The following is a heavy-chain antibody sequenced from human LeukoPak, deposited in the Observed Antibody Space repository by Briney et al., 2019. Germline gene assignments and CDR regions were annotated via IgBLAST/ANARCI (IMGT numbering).Heavy chain of an antibody. Sequence: ASVKVSCKASGYTFTSYGISWVRQAPGQGLEWMGWISAYNGNTNYAQKLQGRVTMTTDTSTSTAYMELRSLRSDDTAVYYCARRILASGYYYYYYYMDVWGKGTTVTVSS. J-gene: IGHJ6*03. CDR3: ARRILASGYYYYYYYMDV. D-gene: IGHD3-10*01. CDR1: GYTFTSYG. CDR2: ISAYNGNT. V-gene: IGHV1-18*01.